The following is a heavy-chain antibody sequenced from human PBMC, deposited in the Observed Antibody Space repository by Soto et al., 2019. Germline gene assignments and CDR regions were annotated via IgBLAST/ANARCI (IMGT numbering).Heavy chain of an antibody. CDR3: ARASGCFDY. CDR2: IWYDGSNK. CDR1: GFTFSTYG. Sequence: QVHLVESGGGVVQPGRSLRLSCAASGFTFSTYGMHWVRQAPGKGLEWVAVIWYDGSNKYYADSVKGRFTISRDNSKDTLFLQMNSLRAEDTAVYYCARASGCFDYWGQGPQVTVSP. J-gene: IGHJ4*02. D-gene: IGHD1-26*01. V-gene: IGHV3-33*01.